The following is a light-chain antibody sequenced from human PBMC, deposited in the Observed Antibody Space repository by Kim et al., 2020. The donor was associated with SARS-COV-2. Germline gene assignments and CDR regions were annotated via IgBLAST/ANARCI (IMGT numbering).Light chain of an antibody. V-gene: IGLV2-11*01. Sequence: PGQSVNIFCTRTSIVVGGYIYFSWYQHHPGKARKLMIYDVTRRPSGVPGRFSSSKSGNTASLTISGLQAEDEADYYCCSYAGSYWVFGGGTQLTVL. CDR2: DVT. J-gene: IGLJ3*02. CDR3: CSYAGSYWV. CDR1: SIVVGGYIY.